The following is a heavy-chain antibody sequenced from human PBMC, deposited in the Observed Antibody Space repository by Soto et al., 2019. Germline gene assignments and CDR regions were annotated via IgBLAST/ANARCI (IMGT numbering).Heavy chain of an antibody. D-gene: IGHD3-3*01. J-gene: IGHJ6*02. CDR1: GFTFSSYG. V-gene: IGHV3-30*18. CDR3: AKDRGYHFWSAYYNLYYYYGMDV. CDR2: ISYDGSNK. Sequence: PGGSLRLSCAASGFTFSSYGMHWVRQAPGKGLEWVAVISYDGSNKYYADSVKGRFTISRDNSKNTLYLQMNSLRAEDTAVYYCAKDRGYHFWSAYYNLYYYYGMDVWGHGTTVTVSS.